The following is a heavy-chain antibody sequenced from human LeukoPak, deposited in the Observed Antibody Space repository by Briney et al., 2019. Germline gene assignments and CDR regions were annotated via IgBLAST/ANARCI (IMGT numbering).Heavy chain of an antibody. CDR3: ARVARHDYTYYPGGNYFDY. CDR2: IYYTGST. CDR1: GGSVSDYY. Sequence: SETLSLTCTISGGSVSDYYWSWIRQSPGKGLEWIGYIYYTGSTTYNPSLKSRVTISADTSKNQFSLKVSSVTAADTAVYYCARVARHDYTYYPGGNYFDYWGQGTLVTVSS. D-gene: IGHD4-11*01. V-gene: IGHV4-59*08. J-gene: IGHJ4*02.